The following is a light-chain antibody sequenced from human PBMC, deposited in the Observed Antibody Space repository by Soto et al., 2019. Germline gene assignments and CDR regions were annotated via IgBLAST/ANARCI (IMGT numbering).Light chain of an antibody. V-gene: IGKV3-11*01. J-gene: IGKJ1*01. CDR2: DAF. Sequence: EIVLTQSPATLSLSPGERATLSRRASQSINTDLGWYQQKPGQAPRLVIYDAFNRATGIPGRFSGSGSGTDFTLTISSLEPEDCAVYYCQQRNAWPRTFGQGTKVEI. CDR3: QQRNAWPRT. CDR1: QSINTD.